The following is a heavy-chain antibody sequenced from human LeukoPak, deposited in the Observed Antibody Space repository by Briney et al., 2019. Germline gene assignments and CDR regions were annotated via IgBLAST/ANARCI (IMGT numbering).Heavy chain of an antibody. CDR1: GYTFTNYG. D-gene: IGHD6-13*01. CDR2: INAGNGNT. CDR3: ASEQQLGYFQH. V-gene: IGHV1-3*01. Sequence: ASVKVSCKASGYTFTNYGVSWVRQAPGQRLEWMGWINAGNGNTKYSQKFQGRVTITRDTSASTAYMELSSLRSEDTAVYYCASEQQLGYFQHWGQGTLVTVSS. J-gene: IGHJ1*01.